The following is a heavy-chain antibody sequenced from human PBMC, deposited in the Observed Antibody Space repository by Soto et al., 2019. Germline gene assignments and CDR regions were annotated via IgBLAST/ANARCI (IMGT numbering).Heavy chain of an antibody. CDR1: GGSIGSSSYY. D-gene: IGHD2-15*01. CDR2: IYYSGST. J-gene: IGHJ6*02. V-gene: IGHV4-39*01. Sequence: PSETLSLTCTVSGGSIGSSSYYWGWIRQPPGKGLEWIGSIYYSGSTYYNPSLKSRVTISVDTSKNQFSLKLSSVTAADTAVYYCARHLSVDYYYYGMDVWGQGTTVTVSS. CDR3: ARHLSVDYYYYGMDV.